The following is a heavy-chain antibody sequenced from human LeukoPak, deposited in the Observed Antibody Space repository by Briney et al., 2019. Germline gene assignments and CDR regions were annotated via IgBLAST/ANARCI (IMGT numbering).Heavy chain of an antibody. CDR2: IKSDGSST. CDR3: ARGANIAAAATGHDY. Sequence: PGGSLRLSCAASGFTFSSYWMHWVRQAPGKGLVWVSRIKSDGSSTTYADPVKGRFTISRDNAKNTLYLLMNSLTAEDTAVYYCARGANIAAAATGHDYWGQGTLVTVSS. J-gene: IGHJ4*02. V-gene: IGHV3-74*01. CDR1: GFTFSSYW. D-gene: IGHD6-13*01.